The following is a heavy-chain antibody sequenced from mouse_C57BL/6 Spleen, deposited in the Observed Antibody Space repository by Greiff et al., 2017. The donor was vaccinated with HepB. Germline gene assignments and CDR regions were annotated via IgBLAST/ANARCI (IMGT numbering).Heavy chain of an antibody. CDR1: GYTFTDYY. CDR3: ASPYYYGSSYYFDY. CDR2: INPNNDGT. D-gene: IGHD1-1*01. Sequence: EVQLQQSGPELVKPGASVKISCKASGYTFTDYYMNWVKQSHGKSLEWIGDINPNNDGTSYNQKFKGKATLTVDKSSSTAYMELRSLTSEDSAVYYCASPYYYGSSYYFDYWGQGTTLTVSS. J-gene: IGHJ2*01. V-gene: IGHV1-26*01.